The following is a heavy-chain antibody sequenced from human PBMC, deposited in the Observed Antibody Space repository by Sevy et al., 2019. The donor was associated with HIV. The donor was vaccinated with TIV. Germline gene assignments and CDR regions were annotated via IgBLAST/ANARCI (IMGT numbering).Heavy chain of an antibody. CDR2: IIPIFGTA. D-gene: IGHD2-15*01. CDR3: ARDKGGGRGAFDI. Sequence: ASVKVSCKASGGTFSSYAISWVRQAPGQGLEWMGGIIPIFGTANYAQKFQVRVTITADESTSTAYMELSSLRSEDTAVYYCARDKGGGRGAFDIWGQGTMVTVSS. V-gene: IGHV1-69*13. J-gene: IGHJ3*02. CDR1: GGTFSSYA.